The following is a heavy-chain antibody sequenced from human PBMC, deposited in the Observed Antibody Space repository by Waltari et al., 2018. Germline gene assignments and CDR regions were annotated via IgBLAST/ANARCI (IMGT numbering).Heavy chain of an antibody. CDR3: ARLMGGSGSYTRYDAFDI. V-gene: IGHV4-38-2*01. J-gene: IGHJ3*02. CDR2: IYHSGST. Sequence: QVQLQESGPGLVKPSETLSLTCAVSGYSISRGYYWGWIRQPPGKGLEWIGSIYHSGSTYYNPSLKSRVTISVDTSKNQFSLKLSSVTAADTAVYYCARLMGGSGSYTRYDAFDIWGQGTMVTVSS. D-gene: IGHD3-10*01. CDR1: GYSISRGYY.